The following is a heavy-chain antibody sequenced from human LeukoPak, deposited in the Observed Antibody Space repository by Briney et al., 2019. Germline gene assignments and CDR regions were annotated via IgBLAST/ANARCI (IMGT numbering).Heavy chain of an antibody. V-gene: IGHV4-59*01. CDR1: GGSISSYY. CDR3: ARAGRSVAGPYYYGMDV. Sequence: SETLSLTCTVSGGSISSYYWSWIRQPPGKGLEWIGYIYYSGSTNYNPSLKSRVTISVDTSKNQFSLKLSSVTAADTAAYYCARAGRSVAGPYYYGMDVWGQGTTVTVSS. CDR2: IYYSGST. J-gene: IGHJ6*02. D-gene: IGHD6-19*01.